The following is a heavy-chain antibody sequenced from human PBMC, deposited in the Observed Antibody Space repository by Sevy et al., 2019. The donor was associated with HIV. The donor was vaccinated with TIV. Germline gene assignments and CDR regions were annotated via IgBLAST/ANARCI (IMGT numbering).Heavy chain of an antibody. J-gene: IGHJ3*01. V-gene: IGHV3-15*06. D-gene: IGHD7-27*01. CDR1: GFTFRNSF. CDR3: GTGDSYDV. Sequence: GGSLRLSCAASGFTFRNSFMSWARQAPGRGLEWVGRITRKIDGETTLYAAPVKGRFTISRDDSRNTMYLQMDSLKIEDTAMYYCGTGDSYDVSGQGTTVTVSS. CDR2: ITRKIDGETT.